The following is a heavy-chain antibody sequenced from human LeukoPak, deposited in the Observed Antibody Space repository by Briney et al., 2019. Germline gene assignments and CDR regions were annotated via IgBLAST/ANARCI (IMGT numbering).Heavy chain of an antibody. Sequence: PGGSLRLSCAASGFTFSSYDMSWVRQAPGKGLEWVSAISGSGGSTYYADSVKGRFTISRDNSKNTLYLQMNSLRAEDTAVYYCARERPLYYYDSSGYPPRSKDYWGQGTLVTVSS. D-gene: IGHD3-22*01. V-gene: IGHV3-23*01. CDR3: ARERPLYYYDSSGYPPRSKDY. J-gene: IGHJ4*02. CDR1: GFTFSSYD. CDR2: ISGSGGST.